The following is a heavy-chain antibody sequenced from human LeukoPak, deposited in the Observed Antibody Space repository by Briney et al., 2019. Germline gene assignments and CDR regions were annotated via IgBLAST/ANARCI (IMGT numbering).Heavy chain of an antibody. Sequence: GGSLRLSCAASGFTFSSYGMHWVRQAPGKGLEWVAVIWYDGSNKYYADSVKGRFTISRDNSKNTLYLQMNSLRAEDTAVYCCARASYSRSSHEGVFDYWGQGTLVTVSS. J-gene: IGHJ4*02. D-gene: IGHD1-26*01. CDR2: IWYDGSNK. CDR3: ARASYSRSSHEGVFDY. CDR1: GFTFSSYG. V-gene: IGHV3-33*01.